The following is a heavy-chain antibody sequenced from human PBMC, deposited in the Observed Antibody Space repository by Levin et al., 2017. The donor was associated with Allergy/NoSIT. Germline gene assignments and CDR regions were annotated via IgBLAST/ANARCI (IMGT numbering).Heavy chain of an antibody. CDR2: IGDSGGTT. Sequence: ASVKVSCAVSGFTFKSYSMAWVRQAPGKGLEWVSTIGDSGGTTNYAESVKGRFTISRDSSRNTLNLQMSSLRAEDTAIYYCAKGTTTSSYAPLDVWGKGTTVTVSS. J-gene: IGHJ6*04. CDR3: AKGTTTSSYAPLDV. V-gene: IGHV3-23*01. D-gene: IGHD2-2*01. CDR1: GFTFKSYS.